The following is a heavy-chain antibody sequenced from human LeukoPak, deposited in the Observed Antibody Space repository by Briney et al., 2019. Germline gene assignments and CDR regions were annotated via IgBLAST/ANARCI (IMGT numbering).Heavy chain of an antibody. Sequence: GGSLRLSCAASGFTFSSYSMNWVRQAPGKGLEWVSSISSSSSYIYYADSVRGRFTLSRDNAKNSLYLQMNSLRAEDTAVYYCARWPYSSSYYFDYWGQGTLVTVSS. CDR2: ISSSSSYI. CDR1: GFTFSSYS. D-gene: IGHD6-6*01. J-gene: IGHJ4*02. V-gene: IGHV3-21*01. CDR3: ARWPYSSSYYFDY.